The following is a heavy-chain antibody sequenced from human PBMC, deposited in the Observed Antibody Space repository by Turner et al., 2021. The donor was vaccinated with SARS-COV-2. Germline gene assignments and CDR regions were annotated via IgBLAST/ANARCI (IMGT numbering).Heavy chain of an antibody. V-gene: IGHV1-69*10. CDR2: IIPVLGIA. D-gene: IGHD3-10*01. CDR1: GSTFSSYA. CDR3: ARAATMVRGVIRNSFYYYYGMDV. Sequence: QVQLVQSGAEVKKPGSSVKVACKASGSTFSSYAISWVRQAPGQGLEWMGGIIPVLGIANYAQKFQGRVTITADKSTSTAYMELSSLRSEDTAVYYCARAATMVRGVIRNSFYYYYGMDVWGQGTTVTVSS. J-gene: IGHJ6*02.